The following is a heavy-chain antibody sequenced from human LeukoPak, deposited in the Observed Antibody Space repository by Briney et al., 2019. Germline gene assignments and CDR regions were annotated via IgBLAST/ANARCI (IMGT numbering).Heavy chain of an antibody. CDR3: AAVSPLHDSGWYYFDY. CDR1: VFTFASSA. CDR2: SVVGSGKT. V-gene: IGHV1-58*02. Sequence: ASVKVSCKASVFTFASSAMQWVRQARGQRGEWGGCSVVGSGKTNYAQKFQERVTITRDMSTSTAYLELSSLRSEDTAVYYCAAVSPLHDSGWYYFDYWGQGTLVTVSS. D-gene: IGHD6-19*01. J-gene: IGHJ4*02.